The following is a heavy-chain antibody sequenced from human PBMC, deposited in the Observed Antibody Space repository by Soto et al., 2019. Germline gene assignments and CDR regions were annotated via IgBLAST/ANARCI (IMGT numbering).Heavy chain of an antibody. V-gene: IGHV1-46*01. D-gene: IGHD6-6*01. CDR1: GYTFTSYY. CDR2: INPSGGST. CDR3: ARVRPYSSSSRRQAQPLDP. J-gene: IGHJ5*02. Sequence: ASVKVSCKASGYTFTSYYMHWVRQAPGRGLEWMGIINPSGGSTSYAQKFQGRVTMTRDTSTSTVYMELSSLRSEDTAVYYCARVRPYSSSSRRQAQPLDPWGQGTLVTVSS.